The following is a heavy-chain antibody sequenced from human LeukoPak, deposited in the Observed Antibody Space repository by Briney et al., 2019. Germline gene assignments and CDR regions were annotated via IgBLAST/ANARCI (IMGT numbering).Heavy chain of an antibody. V-gene: IGHV3-7*01. CDR3: GRKYSGVDY. J-gene: IGHJ4*02. D-gene: IGHD1-26*01. Sequence: GGSLRLSCAASGFTFSSYWMSWVRQAPGKGLEWVANIKPDGSDKYYVDSVKGRFTISRDNAKNSLFLQMDSLRAEDTAVYYCGRKYSGVDYWGQGTLVTVSS. CDR1: GFTFSSYW. CDR2: IKPDGSDK.